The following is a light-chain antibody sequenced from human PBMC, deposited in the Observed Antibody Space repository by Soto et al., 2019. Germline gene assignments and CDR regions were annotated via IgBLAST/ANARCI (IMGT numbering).Light chain of an antibody. V-gene: IGLV2-18*02. J-gene: IGLJ1*01. CDR3: TSYTPTSAYV. CDR2: EVS. CDR1: SSDVGSYDR. Sequence: QSALTQPPSVSGSPGQSVTISCTGTSSDVGSYDRVSWYLQPPGSAPKLMLYEVSNRPSGVPDRFSGSKSGNTASLTISGLQAEDEGDYYCTSYTPTSAYVFGTGTKLTV.